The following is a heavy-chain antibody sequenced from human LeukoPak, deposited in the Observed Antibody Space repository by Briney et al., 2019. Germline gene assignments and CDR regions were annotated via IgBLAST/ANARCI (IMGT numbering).Heavy chain of an antibody. D-gene: IGHD3-10*01. J-gene: IGHJ5*02. CDR3: AREGGLVRDLPWFDP. V-gene: IGHV4-30-4*01. CDR2: IYYSGST. Sequence: NPSVTLSLTCTVSGGSISSGDYYWSWIRQPPGKGLEWIGYIYYSGSTYYNPSLKSRVTISVDTSKNQFSLKLSSVTAADTAVYYCAREGGLVRDLPWFDPWGQGTLVTVSS. CDR1: GGSISSGDYY.